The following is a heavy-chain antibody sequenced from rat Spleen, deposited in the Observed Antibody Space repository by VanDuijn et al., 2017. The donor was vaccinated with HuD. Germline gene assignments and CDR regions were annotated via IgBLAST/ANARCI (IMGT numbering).Heavy chain of an antibody. CDR1: GFSLTSNS. D-gene: IGHD1-10*01. V-gene: IGHV2-1*01. Sequence: QVQLKESGPGLVQPSQTLSLTCTVSGFSLTSNSVHWVRQPTGKGLEWMGGIWGDGTTDYNSSLKSRLSINRNTSKSQVFLKMNSLQTDDTAIYFCTYNNYYWGQGVMVTVSS. CDR2: IWGDGTT. J-gene: IGHJ2*01. CDR3: TYNNYY.